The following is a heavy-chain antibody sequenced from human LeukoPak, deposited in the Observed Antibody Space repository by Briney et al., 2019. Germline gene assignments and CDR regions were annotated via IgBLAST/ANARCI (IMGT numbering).Heavy chain of an antibody. J-gene: IGHJ3*02. Sequence: SETLSLTCTVSGGSISSYYWGWIRQPPGKGLEWIGYIYYSGNTNYNPSLKSRVTMSVDTAKNQFSLKLSSVTAADTAVYYCARHRCSSSTCYDAFDIWGQGTMVTVSS. CDR1: GGSISSYY. CDR2: IYYSGNT. D-gene: IGHD2-2*01. V-gene: IGHV4-59*08. CDR3: ARHRCSSSTCYDAFDI.